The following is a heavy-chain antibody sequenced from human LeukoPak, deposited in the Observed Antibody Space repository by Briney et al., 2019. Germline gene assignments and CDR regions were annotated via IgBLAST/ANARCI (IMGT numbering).Heavy chain of an antibody. V-gene: IGHV3-30*18. D-gene: IGHD3-10*01. CDR1: GFTFSSYG. Sequence: GRSLRLSCAASGFTFSSYGMHWVRQAPGKGLEWVAVISYDGSNKYYADSVKGRFTISRDNSKSTLYLQMNSLRAEDTAVYYCAKDLWFGEGGFDYWGQGTLVTVSS. CDR2: ISYDGSNK. J-gene: IGHJ4*02. CDR3: AKDLWFGEGGFDY.